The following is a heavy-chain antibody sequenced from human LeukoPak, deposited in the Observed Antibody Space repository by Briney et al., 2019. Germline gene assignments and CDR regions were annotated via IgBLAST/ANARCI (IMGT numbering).Heavy chain of an antibody. D-gene: IGHD3-3*01. Sequence: TPGGSLRLSCAASGFGFSTAWMVWVRQSPGKGLEWVGRIKSNVDDDGKADYAAPVKGRFVMSRDDSQNVLYLQMSSLKTDDTAVYYCTTDFSHFDFSSGFYSYWGQGVLVTVSS. CDR2: IKSNVDDDGKA. CDR1: GFGFSTAW. J-gene: IGHJ4*02. CDR3: TTDFSHFDFSSGFYSY. V-gene: IGHV3-15*01.